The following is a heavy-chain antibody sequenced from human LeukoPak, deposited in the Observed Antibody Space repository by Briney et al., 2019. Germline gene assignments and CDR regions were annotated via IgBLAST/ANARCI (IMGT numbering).Heavy chain of an antibody. Sequence: SVKVSCKASGGTFSSYAISWVRQAPGQGLEWMGGIIPIFGTANYAQKFQGRVTTTADESTSTAYMELSSLRSEDTAVYYCARVSDRSGGVKYYYYYGMDVWGQGTTVTVSS. CDR3: ARVSDRSGGVKYYYYYGMDV. CDR2: IIPIFGTA. CDR1: GGTFSSYA. J-gene: IGHJ6*02. D-gene: IGHD2-21*01. V-gene: IGHV1-69*13.